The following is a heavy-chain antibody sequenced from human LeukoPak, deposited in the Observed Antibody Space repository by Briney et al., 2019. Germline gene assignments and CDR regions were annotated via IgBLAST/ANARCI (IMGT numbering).Heavy chain of an antibody. Sequence: GSLRLSCTASGITLSDQYMEWVRQTPGEGLEWVGRTGSKANNHATEYAASVKGRFTISRDDSNNSLYLQMNSLKTEDTAVYYCARMTFGGMDVWGKGTTVTVSS. CDR2: TGSKANNHAT. CDR3: ARMTFGGMDV. V-gene: IGHV3-72*01. J-gene: IGHJ6*04. D-gene: IGHD3-16*01. CDR1: GITLSDQY.